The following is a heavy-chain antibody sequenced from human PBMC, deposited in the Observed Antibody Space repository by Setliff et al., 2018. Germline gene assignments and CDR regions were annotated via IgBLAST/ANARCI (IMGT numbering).Heavy chain of an antibody. CDR3: ARFSGHNYGFPLRPFAI. CDR1: GYTFTAYY. J-gene: IGHJ3*02. V-gene: IGHV1-2*02. Sequence: ASVKVSCKASGYTFTAYYMHWVRQAPGQGLEWMGWINPGSGATNLAQRFQGRVTMTRDTSISTAYMELSSLRSDDTAVYYCARFSGHNYGFPLRPFAIWGQGTVVTVSS. D-gene: IGHD5-18*01. CDR2: INPGSGAT.